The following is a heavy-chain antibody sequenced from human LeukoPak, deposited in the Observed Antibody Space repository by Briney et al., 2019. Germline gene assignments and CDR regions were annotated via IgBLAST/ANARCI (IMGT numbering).Heavy chain of an antibody. CDR1: GGSISSSS. Sequence: PSETLSLTCTVSGGSISSSSYYWGWIRQAPGKGLEWVSSISSSSVYIYYADSVRGRFTMSRDNAKSSLYLQMNSLRAEDTAVYYCARVALGGYPLDYWGQGTLVTVSS. D-gene: IGHD5-12*01. CDR2: ISSSSVYI. V-gene: IGHV3-21*01. CDR3: ARVALGGYPLDY. J-gene: IGHJ4*02.